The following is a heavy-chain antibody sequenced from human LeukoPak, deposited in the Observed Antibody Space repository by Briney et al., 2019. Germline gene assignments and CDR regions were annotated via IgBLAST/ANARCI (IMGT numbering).Heavy chain of an antibody. J-gene: IGHJ4*02. CDR2: IYTSGST. CDR3: AANTAPEDY. Sequence: SQTLSLTCTVSGGSISSGSYYWSWIRQPAGKGLEWIGRIYTSGSTNYNPSLKSRVTISVDTSKNQFSLKLSSVTAADTAVYYCAANTAPEDYWGQGTLVTVSS. D-gene: IGHD5-18*01. V-gene: IGHV4-61*02. CDR1: GGSISSGSYY.